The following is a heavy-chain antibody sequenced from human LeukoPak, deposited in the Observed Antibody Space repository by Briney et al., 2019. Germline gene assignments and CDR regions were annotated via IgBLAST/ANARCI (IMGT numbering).Heavy chain of an antibody. CDR2: ISGGST. Sequence: GGSLRLSCAASGYTVSSNEMSWVRQAPGKGLEWVSSISGGSTYYADSVKGRFTISRDNSKNTLYLQMNSLRAEDTAVYYCARGIVGYYYDSSGQRGYYFDYWGQGTLVTVSS. D-gene: IGHD3-22*01. J-gene: IGHJ4*02. V-gene: IGHV3-38-3*01. CDR1: GYTVSSNE. CDR3: ARGIVGYYYDSSGQRGYYFDY.